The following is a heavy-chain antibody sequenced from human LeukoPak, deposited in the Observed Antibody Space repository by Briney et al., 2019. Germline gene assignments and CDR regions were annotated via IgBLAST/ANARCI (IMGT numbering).Heavy chain of an antibody. Sequence: KPGGSLRPSCAASGFTFSSYSMNWVRQAPGKGLEWVSSISSSSSYIYYADSVKGRFTISRDNAKNSLYLQMNSLRAEDTAVYYCARDFRSGRAAAGTLGYWGQGTLVTVSS. D-gene: IGHD6-13*01. CDR1: GFTFSSYS. J-gene: IGHJ4*02. CDR2: ISSSSSYI. V-gene: IGHV3-21*01. CDR3: ARDFRSGRAAAGTLGY.